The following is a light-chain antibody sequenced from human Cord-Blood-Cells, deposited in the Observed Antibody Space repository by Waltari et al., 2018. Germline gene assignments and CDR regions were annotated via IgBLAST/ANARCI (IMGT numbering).Light chain of an antibody. J-gene: IGKJ2*01. CDR2: GAS. CDR3: QQYGSSPLYT. CDR1: QSVSSSY. V-gene: IGKV3-20*01. Sequence: EIVLTQSPGPLSLSQGERATLSCRASQSVSSSYLAWYQQKPGQAPRLLIYGASSRATGIPDRFSGSGSGTDFTLTISRLEPEDFAVYYCQQYGSSPLYTFGQGTKLEIK.